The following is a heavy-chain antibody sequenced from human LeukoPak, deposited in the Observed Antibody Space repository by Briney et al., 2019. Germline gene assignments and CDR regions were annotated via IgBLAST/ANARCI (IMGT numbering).Heavy chain of an antibody. Sequence: SETLSLTCAVYGGSFSDYSWSWIRQPPGKGLEWIGEINPSGGTNHNPSLMSRVSMSVDTSKNQISLRVSSVTAADTAVYYCARVGYRFSINDWSRIGLGAYPTKFYYYMDVWGKGTTITVSS. D-gene: IGHD5-18*01. CDR1: GGSFSDYS. CDR2: INPSGGT. J-gene: IGHJ6*03. CDR3: ARVGYRFSINDWSRIGLGAYPTKFYYYMDV. V-gene: IGHV4-34*01.